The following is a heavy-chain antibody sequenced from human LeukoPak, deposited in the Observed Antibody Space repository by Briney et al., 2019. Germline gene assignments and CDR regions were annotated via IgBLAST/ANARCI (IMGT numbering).Heavy chain of an antibody. CDR1: GGSISSYY. J-gene: IGHJ4*02. D-gene: IGHD6-13*01. Sequence: SETLSLTCTVSGGSISSYYWSWIRQPAGKGLEWIGRIYTSGSTNYNPSLKSRVTMSVDTSKNQFSLKLSSVTAADTAVYYCARGSGIAAAGTNDPFDYWGQGTLVTVSS. CDR3: ARGSGIAAAGTNDPFDY. V-gene: IGHV4-4*07. CDR2: IYTSGST.